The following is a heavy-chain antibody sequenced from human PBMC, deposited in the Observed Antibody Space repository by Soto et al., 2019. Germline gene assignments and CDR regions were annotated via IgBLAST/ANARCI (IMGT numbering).Heavy chain of an antibody. Sequence: GGSLRLSCAASGFTFSSYAMSWVRQAPGKGLEWVSAISGSGGSTYYADSVRGRFTISRDNSKNTLYLQMNSLRAEDTAVYYCAKDNGSGWYYYYGMDVWGQGTTVTVSS. D-gene: IGHD6-19*01. CDR2: ISGSGGST. CDR1: GFTFSSYA. V-gene: IGHV3-23*01. J-gene: IGHJ6*02. CDR3: AKDNGSGWYYYYGMDV.